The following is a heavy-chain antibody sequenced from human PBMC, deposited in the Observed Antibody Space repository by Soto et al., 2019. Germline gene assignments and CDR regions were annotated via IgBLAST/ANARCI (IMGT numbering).Heavy chain of an antibody. Sequence: QVQLVQSGAEVKKPGSSVTVSCKASGGTFSSYTISWVRQAPGQGLEWMGRIIPILGIANYAQKFQGRVTITADKSTSTAYMELSSLRSEDTAVYYCASSYCDYSVGYWGQGTLVTVSS. D-gene: IGHD4-17*01. CDR3: ASSYCDYSVGY. CDR1: GGTFSSYT. CDR2: IIPILGIA. V-gene: IGHV1-69*02. J-gene: IGHJ4*02.